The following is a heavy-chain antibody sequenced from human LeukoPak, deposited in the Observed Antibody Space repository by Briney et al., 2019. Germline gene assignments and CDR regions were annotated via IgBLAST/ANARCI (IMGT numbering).Heavy chain of an antibody. D-gene: IGHD6-13*01. CDR1: GGSISSGSYY. CDR2: IYTSGST. CDR3: ARGPGYSSSWYRGPYYFDY. Sequence: PSQTLSLTCTVSGGSISSGSYYWSWIRQPAGKGLEWIGRIYTSGSTNYNPSLKSRVTISVDTSKNQFSLKLSSVTAADTAVYYCARGPGYSSSWYRGPYYFDYWGQGTLVTVSS. V-gene: IGHV4-61*02. J-gene: IGHJ4*02.